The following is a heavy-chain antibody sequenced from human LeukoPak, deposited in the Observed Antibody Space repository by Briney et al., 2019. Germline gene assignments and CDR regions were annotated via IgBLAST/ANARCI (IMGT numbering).Heavy chain of an antibody. Sequence: ASVKVSCKASGYTFTSYGISWVRQAPGQGLEWMGWISAYNGNTNYAQKLQGRVTMTTDTSTSTAYMELRSLGSDDTAVYYCARDVRPGVVVPAAHDAFDIWGQGTIVTVSS. CDR1: GYTFTSYG. D-gene: IGHD2-2*01. CDR2: ISAYNGNT. V-gene: IGHV1-18*01. CDR3: ARDVRPGVVVPAAHDAFDI. J-gene: IGHJ3*02.